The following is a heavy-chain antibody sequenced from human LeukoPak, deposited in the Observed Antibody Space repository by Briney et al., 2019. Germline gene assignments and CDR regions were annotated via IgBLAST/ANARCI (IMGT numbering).Heavy chain of an antibody. D-gene: IGHD3-22*01. CDR3: ARLMDYYDIASAFDI. J-gene: IGHJ3*02. Sequence: GASVKVSCKASGYTFTSYYMHWVRQAPGQGLEWMGIINPSGGSTSYAQKFQGRVTMTRDTSTSTVNMELSSLRSEDTAVYYCARLMDYYDIASAFDIWGQGTMVTVSS. V-gene: IGHV1-46*01. CDR2: INPSGGST. CDR1: GYTFTSYY.